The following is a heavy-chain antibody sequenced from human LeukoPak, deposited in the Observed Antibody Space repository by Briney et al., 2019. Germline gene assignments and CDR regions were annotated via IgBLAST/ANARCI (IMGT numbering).Heavy chain of an antibody. CDR1: GFTFSSYE. Sequence: GGSLRLSCAASGFTFSSYEMNWVRQAPGKGLEWVSYISSSGSTIYYAASVKGRFTISRDNAKNSLYLQMNSLRAEDTAVYYCARIPSGWHFDYLGQGTLVTVSS. CDR3: ARIPSGWHFDY. V-gene: IGHV3-48*03. CDR2: ISSSGSTI. J-gene: IGHJ4*02. D-gene: IGHD6-19*01.